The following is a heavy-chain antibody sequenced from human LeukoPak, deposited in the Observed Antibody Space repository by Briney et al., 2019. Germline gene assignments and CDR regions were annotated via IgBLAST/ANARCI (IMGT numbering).Heavy chain of an antibody. CDR3: ARSINGGYSSSWYSFDY. J-gene: IGHJ4*02. D-gene: IGHD6-13*01. Sequence: SVKVSCKASGGTFSSYAISWVRQAPGQGLEWMGGIIPIFGTANYVQKFQGRVTITADESTSTAYMELSSLRSEDTAVYYCARSINGGYSSSWYSFDYWGQGTLVTVSS. V-gene: IGHV1-69*13. CDR2: IIPIFGTA. CDR1: GGTFSSYA.